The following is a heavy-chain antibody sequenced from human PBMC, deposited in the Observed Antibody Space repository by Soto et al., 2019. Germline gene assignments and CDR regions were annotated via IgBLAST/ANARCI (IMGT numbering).Heavy chain of an antibody. V-gene: IGHV4-30-4*01. CDR3: ARVLAGTNYYSDY. D-gene: IGHD1-7*01. Sequence: SETLSLTCTVSGGSISSGDYYWSWIRQPPGKGLEWIGYIYYSGSTYYNPSLKSRVTISVDTSKNQFPLKLSSVTAADTAVYYCARVLAGTNYYSDYSGPGPLAPVSS. J-gene: IGHJ4*02. CDR1: GGSISSGDYY. CDR2: IYYSGST.